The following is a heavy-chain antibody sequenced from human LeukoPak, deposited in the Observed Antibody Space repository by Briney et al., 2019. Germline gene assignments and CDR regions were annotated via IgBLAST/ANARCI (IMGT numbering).Heavy chain of an antibody. J-gene: IGHJ5*02. Sequence: GGSLRLSCAASGFAFSSYGMHWVRQAPGKGLEWVAVISYDGSNKYYADSVKGRFTISRDNSKNTLYLQMNSLRAEDTAVYYCAKSERGGWYPSWFDPWGQRTLVTVSS. CDR2: ISYDGSNK. CDR1: GFAFSSYG. CDR3: AKSERGGWYPSWFDP. D-gene: IGHD6-19*01. V-gene: IGHV3-30*18.